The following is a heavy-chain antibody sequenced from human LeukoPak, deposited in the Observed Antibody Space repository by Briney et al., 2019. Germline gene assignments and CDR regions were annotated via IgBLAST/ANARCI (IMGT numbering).Heavy chain of an antibody. D-gene: IGHD6-13*01. CDR2: ISGSNNDA. CDR1: GFTFSDYY. CDR3: ATMDEGIAADGPY. J-gene: IGHJ4*02. V-gene: IGHV3-11*06. Sequence: GGSLRLSCAASGFTFSDYYMTWIRQAPGKGLEYVSYISGSNNDATYADSVKGRFTISRDNSKNTLYLQMNSLRAEDTAVYYCATMDEGIAADGPYWGQGTLVTVSS.